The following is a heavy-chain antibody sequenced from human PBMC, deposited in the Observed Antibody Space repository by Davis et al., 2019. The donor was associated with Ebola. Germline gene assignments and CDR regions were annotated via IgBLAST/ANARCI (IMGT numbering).Heavy chain of an antibody. D-gene: IGHD3-3*01. CDR3: ARASVLEWLLPHYYYYMDV. J-gene: IGHJ6*03. Sequence: PGGSLRLSCAASGFTFSSYAMHWVRQAPGKGLEWVAVISYDGSNKYYADSVKGRFTISRDNSKNTLYLQMNSLRAEDTAVYYCARASVLEWLLPHYYYYMDVWGKGTTVTVSS. CDR2: ISYDGSNK. V-gene: IGHV3-30-3*01. CDR1: GFTFSSYA.